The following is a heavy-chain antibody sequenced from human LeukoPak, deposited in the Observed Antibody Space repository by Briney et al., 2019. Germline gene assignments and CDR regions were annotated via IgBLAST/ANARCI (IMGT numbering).Heavy chain of an antibody. J-gene: IGHJ5*02. D-gene: IGHD1-1*01. CDR1: GYTFTGYY. V-gene: IGHV1-2*02. CDR2: INPNSGGT. Sequence: GASVKVSCKASGYTFTGYYMHWVRQAPGQGLEWMGWINPNSGGTNYAQKFQGRVTMTRDTSISTAYMELSRLRSDDTAVYYCARAGQLERRSIKYNWFDPWGQETLVTVSS. CDR3: ARAGQLERRSIKYNWFDP.